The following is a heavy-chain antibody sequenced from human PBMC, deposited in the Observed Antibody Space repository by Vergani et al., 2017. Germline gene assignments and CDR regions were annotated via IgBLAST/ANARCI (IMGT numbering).Heavy chain of an antibody. CDR1: GGTFSSYA. CDR2: IIPIFGTA. V-gene: IGHV1-69*01. D-gene: IGHD2-2*01. Sequence: QVQPVQSGAEVKKPGSSVKVSCKASGGTFSSYAISWVRQAPGQGLEWMGGIIPIFGTANYAQKFQGRVTITADESTSTAYMELSSLRSEDTAVYYCARALEVPAAMSYGDYYYYMDVWGKGTTVTVSS. CDR3: ARALEVPAAMSYGDYYYYMDV. J-gene: IGHJ6*03.